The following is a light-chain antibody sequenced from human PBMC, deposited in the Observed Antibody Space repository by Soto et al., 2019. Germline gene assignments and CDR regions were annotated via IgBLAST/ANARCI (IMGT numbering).Light chain of an antibody. CDR3: CSYTSSSTYV. CDR2: EVS. Sequence: QSVLTQPASVSGSPGQSITIYCTGTSSDFGGYNFVSWYQLHPGKAPKLIIYEVSDRPSGVSSRFSGSKSGNTASLTISGLQAEDEADYFCCSYTSSSTYVFGTGTKV. V-gene: IGLV2-14*01. J-gene: IGLJ1*01. CDR1: SSDFGGYNF.